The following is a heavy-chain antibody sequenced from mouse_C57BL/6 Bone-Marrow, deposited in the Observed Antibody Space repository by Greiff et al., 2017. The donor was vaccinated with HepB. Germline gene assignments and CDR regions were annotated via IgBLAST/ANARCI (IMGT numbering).Heavy chain of an antibody. Sequence: VQLQQSGAELVKPGASVKLSCKASGYTFTSYWMQWVKQRPGQGLEWIGEIDPSDSYTNYNQKFKGKATLTVDTSSSTAYMQLSSLTSEDSAVYYCARGTTVVAPMDYWGQGTSVTVSS. CDR1: GYTFTSYW. J-gene: IGHJ4*01. CDR2: IDPSDSYT. V-gene: IGHV1-50*01. D-gene: IGHD1-1*01. CDR3: ARGTTVVAPMDY.